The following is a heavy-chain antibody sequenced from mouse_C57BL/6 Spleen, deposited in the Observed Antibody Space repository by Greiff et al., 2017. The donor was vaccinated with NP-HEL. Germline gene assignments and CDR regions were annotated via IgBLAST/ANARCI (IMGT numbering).Heavy chain of an antibody. V-gene: IGHV1-26*01. J-gene: IGHJ4*01. CDR1: GYTFTDYY. D-gene: IGHD2-2*01. Sequence: EVQLQQSGPELVKPGASVKISCKASGYTFTDYYMNWVKQSPGKSLEWIGDINPNNGGTSYNQKFKGKATLTVDKSSSTAYMELRSLTSEDSAVYDCARYYGYPYYAMDYWGQGTSVTVSS. CDR2: INPNNGGT. CDR3: ARYYGYPYYAMDY.